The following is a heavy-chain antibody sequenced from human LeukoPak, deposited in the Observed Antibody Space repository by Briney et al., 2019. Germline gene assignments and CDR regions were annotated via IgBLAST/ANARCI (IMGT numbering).Heavy chain of an antibody. CDR1: GFTFSSYA. Sequence: GGSLRLSCAASGFTFSSYAMSLVRQAPGKGLEWVSAISGSGGSTYYADSVKGRFTISRDNSKNTLYLQMNSLRAEDTAVYYCARLYYDFWSGYPDENNWFDPWGQGTLVTVSS. V-gene: IGHV3-23*01. J-gene: IGHJ5*02. CDR3: ARLYYDFWSGYPDENNWFDP. D-gene: IGHD3-3*01. CDR2: ISGSGGST.